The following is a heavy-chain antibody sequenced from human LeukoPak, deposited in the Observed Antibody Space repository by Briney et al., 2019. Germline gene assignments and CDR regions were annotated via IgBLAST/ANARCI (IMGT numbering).Heavy chain of an antibody. Sequence: SETLSLTCTVSGGSISSYYWSWIRQPAGKGLEWIGRIYTSGSTNYNPSLKSRVTISVDTSKNQFSLKLSSVTAADTAVYYCARAGYYDSKDYYYYYYMDVWGKGTTVTISS. CDR1: GGSISSYY. CDR3: ARAGYYDSKDYYYYYYMDV. CDR2: IYTSGST. J-gene: IGHJ6*03. V-gene: IGHV4-4*07. D-gene: IGHD3-22*01.